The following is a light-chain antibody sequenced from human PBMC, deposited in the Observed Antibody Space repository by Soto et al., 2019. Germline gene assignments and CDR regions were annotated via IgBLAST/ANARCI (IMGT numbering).Light chain of an antibody. CDR1: QRGSSF. V-gene: IGKV3-11*01. CDR2: DAS. Sequence: EIVLTQSPGPLSLSPGERATLSCRASQRGSSFLAWYQQTPGQTPRLLIYDASNRATVIPTRFSGSGSGTDFPLTIIRLEPEDFAVYYGHPRSNWPSFGPGTKVDI. J-gene: IGKJ3*01. CDR3: HPRSNWPS.